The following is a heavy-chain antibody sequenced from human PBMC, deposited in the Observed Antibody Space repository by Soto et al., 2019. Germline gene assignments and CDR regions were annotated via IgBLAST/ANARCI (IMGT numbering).Heavy chain of an antibody. CDR3: ARTITGTTYAFDI. J-gene: IGHJ3*02. Sequence: VQLVESGGGLVKPGGSLRLSCAASGFTFSSYSMNWVRQAPGKGLEWVSSISSSSSYIYYADSVKGRFTISRDNAKNSLYLQMNSLRAEDTAVYYCARTITGTTYAFDIWGQGTMVTVSS. D-gene: IGHD1-20*01. CDR2: ISSSSSYI. CDR1: GFTFSSYS. V-gene: IGHV3-21*01.